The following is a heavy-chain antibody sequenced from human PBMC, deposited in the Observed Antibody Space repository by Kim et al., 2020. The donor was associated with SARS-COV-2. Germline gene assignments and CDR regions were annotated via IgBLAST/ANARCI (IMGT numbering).Heavy chain of an antibody. D-gene: IGHD2-8*01. CDR3: VKEMATVDGY. V-gene: IGHV3-64D*09. J-gene: IGHJ4*02. Sequence: GGSLRLSCSASGFTFSSYAMHWVRQAPGKGLEYVSAISSNGGSTYYADSVKGRFTTSRDNSKNTLYLQMSSLRAEDTAVYYCVKEMATVDGYWGQGTLVTVSS. CDR2: ISSNGGST. CDR1: GFTFSSYA.